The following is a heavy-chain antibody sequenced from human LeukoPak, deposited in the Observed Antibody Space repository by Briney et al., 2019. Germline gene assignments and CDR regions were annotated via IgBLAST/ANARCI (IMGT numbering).Heavy chain of an antibody. CDR3: ARGSIGGVVPAAIFMSQYYFDY. J-gene: IGHJ4*02. CDR2: IYYSGST. V-gene: IGHV4-59*11. D-gene: IGHD2-2*01. CDR1: GGSISSHY. Sequence: SETLSLTCTVSGGSISSHYWSWIRQPPGKGLEWIGYIYYSGSTNYNPSLKSRVTISVDTSKNQFSLKLGSVTAADTAVYYCARGSIGGVVPAAIFMSQYYFDYWGQGTLVTVSS.